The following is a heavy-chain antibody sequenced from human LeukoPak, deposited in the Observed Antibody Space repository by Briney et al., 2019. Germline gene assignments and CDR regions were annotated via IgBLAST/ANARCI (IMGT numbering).Heavy chain of an antibody. Sequence: GGSLRLSCVVSGFTFSSYWMNWVRQAPGKGLEWVAVIWYDGTNQNYADSVKGRFTISRDSSKNTLYLQMNSLRAEDTAVYYCARDGYGFDYWGQGTLVTVSS. D-gene: IGHD3-22*01. CDR1: GFTFSSYW. V-gene: IGHV3-33*08. J-gene: IGHJ4*02. CDR3: ARDGYGFDY. CDR2: IWYDGTNQ.